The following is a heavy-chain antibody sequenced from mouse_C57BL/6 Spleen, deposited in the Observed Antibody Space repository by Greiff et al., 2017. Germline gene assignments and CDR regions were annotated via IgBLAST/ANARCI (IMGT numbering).Heavy chain of an antibody. CDR3: ARRALLHWYFDV. CDR2: IHPNSGST. V-gene: IGHV1-64*01. D-gene: IGHD2-1*01. CDR1: GYTFTSYW. Sequence: QVQLQQPGAELVKPGASVKLSCTASGYTFTSYWMPWVKQRPGQGLEWIGMIHPNSGSTNYNEKFKSKATLTVDKSSSTAYMQLSSLTSEDSAVYYCARRALLHWYFDVWGTGTTVTVSS. J-gene: IGHJ1*03.